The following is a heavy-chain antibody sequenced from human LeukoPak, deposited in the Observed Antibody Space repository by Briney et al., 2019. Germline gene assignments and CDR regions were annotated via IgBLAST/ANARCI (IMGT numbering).Heavy chain of an antibody. CDR3: AKDRTFDWLPNDY. J-gene: IGHJ4*02. D-gene: IGHD3-9*01. V-gene: IGHV3-23*01. CDR2: IIGSGGRT. CDR1: GFTFGSYA. Sequence: GGCLRLSCAASGFTFGSYAMSWVRQAPGKGLEWVSGIIGSGGRTYYADSAKGRFTISRDNSKNTLSLQMNSLRAEDTAVYYCAKDRTFDWLPNDYWGQGTLVTVSS.